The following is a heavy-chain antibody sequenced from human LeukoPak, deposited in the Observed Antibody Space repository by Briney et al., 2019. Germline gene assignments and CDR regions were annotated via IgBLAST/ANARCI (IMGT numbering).Heavy chain of an antibody. V-gene: IGHV3-7*05. CDR1: GFSFSGHW. D-gene: IGHD1-26*01. CDR2: IKADGSEK. CDR3: AYRNNFEY. Sequence: GGSLRLSCAASGFSFSGHWMNWVRQPPGKGLEWVANIKADGSEKYYVDSVKGRFTISRDDAKRTVDPQMDNLRAEDTAIYYCAYRNNFEYWGQGALVTVSS. J-gene: IGHJ4*02.